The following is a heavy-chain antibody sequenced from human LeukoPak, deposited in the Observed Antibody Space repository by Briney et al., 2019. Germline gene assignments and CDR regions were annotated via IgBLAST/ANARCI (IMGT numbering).Heavy chain of an antibody. D-gene: IGHD3-3*01. CDR1: GYTFTGYY. Sequence: ASVTVSCKASGYTFTGYYMHWVRQAPGQGLEWMGWINPNSGGTNYAQKFQGRVTMTRDTSISTAYMELSRLRSDDTAVYYCARDLIFGVVNGMDVWGQGTTVTVSS. V-gene: IGHV1-2*02. CDR2: INPNSGGT. CDR3: ARDLIFGVVNGMDV. J-gene: IGHJ6*02.